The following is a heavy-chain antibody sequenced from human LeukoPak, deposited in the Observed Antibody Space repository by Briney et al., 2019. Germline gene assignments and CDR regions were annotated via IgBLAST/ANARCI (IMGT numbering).Heavy chain of an antibody. J-gene: IGHJ6*03. CDR2: VYYDGVT. CDR1: GGSISSRGFF. V-gene: IGHV4-39*01. CDR3: ARGLRYYYYYMDV. Sequence: PSETLPLTCTVSGGSISSRGFFWGWIRQPPGKGPEWIGSVYYDGVTYYNRSFQSRVTMSLDKSTNRFSLRLSSVTAADTAVYYCARGLRYYYYYMDVWGKGTTVTVSS.